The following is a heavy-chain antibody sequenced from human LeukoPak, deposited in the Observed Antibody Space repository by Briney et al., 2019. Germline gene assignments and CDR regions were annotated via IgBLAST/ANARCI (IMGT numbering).Heavy chain of an antibody. D-gene: IGHD6-19*01. J-gene: IGHJ4*02. CDR1: GYTFTSYD. Sequence: ASVKVSCKASGYTFTSYDMNWVRQATGQGLERLGRRNPNSGDTGYAQKFQGRVTMTRNTSISTVYMEVSSLRSEDTAVYYCARFPRGWDPDYWGQGTLVTVSS. V-gene: IGHV1-8*01. CDR3: ARFPRGWDPDY. CDR2: RNPNSGDT.